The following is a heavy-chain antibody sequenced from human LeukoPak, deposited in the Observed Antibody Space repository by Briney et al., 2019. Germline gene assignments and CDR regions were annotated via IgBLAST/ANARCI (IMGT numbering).Heavy chain of an antibody. V-gene: IGHV4-61*01. Sequence: SETLSLTCTVSGVSVSSDSYYWSWLGPPPGKGVEGIGYIYYSGTTKQNPSLKSRVTVSVDTSKTQLYLKLNSVSAADTAVYYCARDSRGYYDSSGYFDHWGQGTLVTVSS. CDR1: GVSVSSDSYY. CDR2: IYYSGTT. CDR3: ARDSRGYYDSSGYFDH. J-gene: IGHJ4*02. D-gene: IGHD3-22*01.